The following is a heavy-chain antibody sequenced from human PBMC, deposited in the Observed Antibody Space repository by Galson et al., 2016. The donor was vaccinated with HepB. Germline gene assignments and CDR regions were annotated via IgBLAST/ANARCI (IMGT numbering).Heavy chain of an antibody. J-gene: IGHJ4*02. V-gene: IGHV3-48*01. CDR2: ITGSSDFI. CDR1: GFTFSSSE. Sequence: SLRLSCAASGFTFSSSEMNWLRQAPGKGLEWVSYITGSSDFIKYADSVKGRFTVSRDNAKNSVYLHMNSLSAEDTAVYYCARFSGRYNGDCDYWGQGTLVTVAS. D-gene: IGHD1-26*01. CDR3: ARFSGRYNGDCDY.